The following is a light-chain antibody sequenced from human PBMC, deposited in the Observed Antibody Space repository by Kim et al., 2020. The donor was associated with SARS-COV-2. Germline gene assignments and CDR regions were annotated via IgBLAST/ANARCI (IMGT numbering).Light chain of an antibody. V-gene: IGKV1-5*03. J-gene: IGKJ2*01. CDR1: QGISSW. CDR2: KAT. CDR3: QQYSSYPYT. Sequence: SASVGDRVTITCRASQGISSWLAWYQQKPGKAPKLLIYKATGLETGDPARFSGRGSGTQFTLSINNLQPDDFATYYCQQYSSYPYTFGQGTKLEI.